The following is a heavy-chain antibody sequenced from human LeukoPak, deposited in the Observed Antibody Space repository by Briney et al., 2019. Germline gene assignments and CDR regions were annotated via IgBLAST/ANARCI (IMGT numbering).Heavy chain of an antibody. J-gene: IGHJ6*02. CDR3: ARPSYSYGYYYYYGMDV. CDR1: GFTFSSYG. V-gene: IGHV3-30*19. D-gene: IGHD5-18*01. Sequence: GGSLRLSCAASGFTFSSYGMHWVRQAPGKGLEWVAVISYDGSNKYYADSVKGRFTISRDNSKNTLYLQMNSLRAEDTAVYYCARPSYSYGYYYYYGMDVWGQGTTVTVSS. CDR2: ISYDGSNK.